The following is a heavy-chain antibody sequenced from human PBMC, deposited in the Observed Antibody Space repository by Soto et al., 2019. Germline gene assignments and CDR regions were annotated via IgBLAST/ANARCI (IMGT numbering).Heavy chain of an antibody. J-gene: IGHJ4*01. CDR2: IHYSGST. CDR3: AREGNGSYYSYFYCLDY. Sequence: PSETLSLTCTVSGGSISSYYWSWIRQSPGKGLEWIGYIHYSGSTKSNPSLKSRVTISVDTSRNQVFLKLSSVTAADSAVYFCAREGNGSYYSYFYCLDYWGQGTTVTVSS. CDR1: GGSISSYY. V-gene: IGHV4-59*01. D-gene: IGHD1-26*01.